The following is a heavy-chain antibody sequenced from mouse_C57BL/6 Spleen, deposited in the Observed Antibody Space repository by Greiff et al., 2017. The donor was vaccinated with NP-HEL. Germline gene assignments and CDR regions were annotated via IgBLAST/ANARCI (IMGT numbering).Heavy chain of an antibody. Sequence: EVQRVESGGDLVKPGGSLKLSCAASGFTFSSYGMSWVRQTPDKRLEWVATISSGGSYTYYPDSVKGRFTISRDNAKNTLYLQMSSLKSEDTAMYYCARQKESAYYSNYYAMDYWGQGTSVTVSS. CDR2: ISSGGSYT. D-gene: IGHD2-5*01. CDR3: ARQKESAYYSNYYAMDY. CDR1: GFTFSSYG. V-gene: IGHV5-6*01. J-gene: IGHJ4*01.